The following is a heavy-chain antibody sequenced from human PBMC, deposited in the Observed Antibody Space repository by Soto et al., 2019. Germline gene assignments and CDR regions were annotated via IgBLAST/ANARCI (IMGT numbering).Heavy chain of an antibody. CDR1: SGSISSSNW. V-gene: IGHV4-4*02. J-gene: IGHJ4*02. Sequence: SETLSLTCAVSSGSISSSNWWRWVRQPPGKGLEWNGEIYHSGSTNYNPSHKSRVTISVDKSKNQFSLKLSSVTAADTAVYYCARVYSSGWYIDYWGQGTLVTVSS. CDR2: IYHSGST. D-gene: IGHD6-19*01. CDR3: ARVYSSGWYIDY.